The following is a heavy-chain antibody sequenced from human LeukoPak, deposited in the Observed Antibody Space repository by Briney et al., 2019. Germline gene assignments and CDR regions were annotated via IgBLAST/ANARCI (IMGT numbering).Heavy chain of an antibody. J-gene: IGHJ4*02. D-gene: IGHD4-17*01. CDR3: SRGPSTTLTTF. CDR1: GFSFNTYW. V-gene: IGHV3-7*01. CDR2: IKPDGDTT. Sequence: GGSLRLSCTASGFSFNTYWMTWVRQAPGKGLEWVANIKPDGDTTNYLDSVKGRFTVSRDNAKSSLHLQMNGLTAEDTAVYYCSRGPSTTLTTFWGQGTMVTVSS.